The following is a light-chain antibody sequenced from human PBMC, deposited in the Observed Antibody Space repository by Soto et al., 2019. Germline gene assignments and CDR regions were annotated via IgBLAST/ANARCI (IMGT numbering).Light chain of an antibody. CDR1: QSISRL. Sequence: DIQMTQFPSTLSASVGDRVTITCRASQSISRLLAWYQQKPGRAPTLLIYKASTLESGVPSRFSGSGSGTEFTLTISSLQPDDSATYYCQQYNSYPLTFGQGTRLEIK. V-gene: IGKV1-5*03. CDR3: QQYNSYPLT. CDR2: KAS. J-gene: IGKJ5*01.